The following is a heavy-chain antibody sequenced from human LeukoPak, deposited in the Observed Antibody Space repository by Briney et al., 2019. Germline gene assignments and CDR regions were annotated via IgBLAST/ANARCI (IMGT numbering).Heavy chain of an antibody. CDR1: GFTFSSYG. Sequence: GRSLTLSCAASGFTFSSYGMHRVRQAPGKGLEWVAVIWYDGSNKYYADSVKGRFTISRDNSKNTLYLQMNSLRAEDTAVYYCARGDVTCSGGSCYPFRFQHGGQGTLVTVSS. V-gene: IGHV3-33*01. CDR3: ARGDVTCSGGSCYPFRFQH. D-gene: IGHD2-15*01. CDR2: IWYDGSNK. J-gene: IGHJ1*01.